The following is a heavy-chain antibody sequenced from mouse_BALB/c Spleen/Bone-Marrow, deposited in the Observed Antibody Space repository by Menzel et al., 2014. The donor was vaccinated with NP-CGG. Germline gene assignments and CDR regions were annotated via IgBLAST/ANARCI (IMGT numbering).Heavy chain of an antibody. V-gene: IGHV1S41*01. Sequence: DLVIPVEHVQQNCKASGYTLTSYWINWIKQRAWRGLAWIVRIGPGSGSTYYNEKFKGKATLTVDTSSSTAYIQLNSLSSEDSAVYFCARFTIYYGNYGAMDYWGQGTSVTVSS. CDR2: IGPGSGST. CDR1: GYTLTSYW. J-gene: IGHJ4*01. CDR3: ARFTIYYGNYGAMDY. D-gene: IGHD2-1*01.